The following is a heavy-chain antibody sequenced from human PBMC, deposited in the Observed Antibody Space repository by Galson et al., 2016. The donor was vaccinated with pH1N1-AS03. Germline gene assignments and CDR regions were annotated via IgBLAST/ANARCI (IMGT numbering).Heavy chain of an antibody. CDR1: GGSISDFY. D-gene: IGHD6-13*01. V-gene: IGHV4-59*08. J-gene: IGHJ4*02. Sequence: SETLSLTCTVSGGSISDFYWSWIRQPPGKALEWIGYIFYTGTTKYNPSLKSRVTISVDTSQNQFSLKLSSVTAADTAVYYCARQGGHASSRYVWGQGTLVTVSS. CDR2: IFYTGTT. CDR3: ARQGGHASSRYV.